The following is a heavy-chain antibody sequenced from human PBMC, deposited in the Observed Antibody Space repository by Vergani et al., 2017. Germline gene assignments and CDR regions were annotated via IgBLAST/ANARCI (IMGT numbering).Heavy chain of an antibody. CDR3: AGLRSSGCWYVDL. V-gene: IGHV4-39*01. CDR2: IYYSGST. Sequence: QLQLQESGPGLVKPSETLSLTCTVSGCSISSSSYHWGWIRQPPGKGLGWIGIIYYSGSTYYNPSLKSRVTIPVDTSKNQFALKLTSGTAADAAVYYCAGLRSSGCWYVDLWGRGTLVTVSS. D-gene: IGHD2-15*01. J-gene: IGHJ2*01. CDR1: GCSISSSSYH.